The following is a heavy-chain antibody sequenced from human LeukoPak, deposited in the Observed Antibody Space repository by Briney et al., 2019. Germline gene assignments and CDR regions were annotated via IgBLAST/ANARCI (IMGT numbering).Heavy chain of an antibody. J-gene: IGHJ6*03. CDR1: DSY. D-gene: IGHD3-22*01. Sequence: GGSPRLSCAASDSYMSWVRQAPGKGLEGVSVIYGGGSTHYAEAVKGRFTISRDSSKNTLYLLMNSLRAEDTAVYFCARDRYYYDSSANYYYTDVWGKGTTVTVSS. V-gene: IGHV3-53*01. CDR3: ARDRYYYDSSANYYYTDV. CDR2: IYGGGST.